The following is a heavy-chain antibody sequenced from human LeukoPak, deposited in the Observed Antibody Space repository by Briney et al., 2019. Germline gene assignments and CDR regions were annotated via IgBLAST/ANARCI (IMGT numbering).Heavy chain of an antibody. J-gene: IGHJ4*02. CDR2: IIPILGIA. V-gene: IGHV1-69*04. CDR1: GYTFTSYD. CDR3: ARGGVVYSSSSHHDY. D-gene: IGHD6-6*01. Sequence: GASVKVSCKASGYTFTSYDINWVRQATGQGLEWMGRIIPILGIANYAQKFQGRVTITADKSTSTAYMELSSLRSEDTAVYYCARGGVVYSSSSHHDYWGQGTLVTVSS.